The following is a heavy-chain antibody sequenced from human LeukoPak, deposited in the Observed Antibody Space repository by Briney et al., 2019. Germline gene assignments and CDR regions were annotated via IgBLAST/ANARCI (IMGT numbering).Heavy chain of an antibody. D-gene: IGHD3-22*01. CDR1: GGSISSYY. V-gene: IGHV4-59*01. J-gene: IGHJ4*02. CDR3: ARDVGYYDSSGYYLYYFDH. Sequence: SETLSLTCTVSGGSISSYYWSWIRQPPGKGLEWIGYIYYSGSTNYNPSLKSRVTISVDTSKNQFSLKLSSVTAADTAVYYCARDVGYYDSSGYYLYYFDHWGQGTLVTVSS. CDR2: IYYSGST.